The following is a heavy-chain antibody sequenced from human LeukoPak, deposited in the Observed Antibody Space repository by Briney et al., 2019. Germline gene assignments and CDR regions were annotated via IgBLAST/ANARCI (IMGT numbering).Heavy chain of an antibody. J-gene: IGHJ4*02. V-gene: IGHV4-39*07. Sequence: PSETLSLTCTVSGGSISSNSYYWGWIRQPPGKGLEWIGSIYYSGSIYSNPSLKSRVTISVDTSKNQFSLKLSSVTAADTAVYYCARGQGRWLQYPRLGFLDYWGQGTLVTVSS. CDR1: GGSISSNSYY. CDR2: IYYSGSI. D-gene: IGHD5-24*01. CDR3: ARGQGRWLQYPRLGFLDY.